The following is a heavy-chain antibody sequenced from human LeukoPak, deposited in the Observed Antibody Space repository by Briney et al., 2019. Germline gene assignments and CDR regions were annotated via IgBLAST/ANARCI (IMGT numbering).Heavy chain of an antibody. Sequence: PETPSLTCTVSVGSISSYYCSWIRQPPRKGLEWSGYNYYSGSTKYKPSLKSRVTISVDPSKNQFSLKLSSVTAADTAVYYCASAHFYGGTLGYWGQGTLVTVSS. CDR3: ASAHFYGGTLGY. V-gene: IGHV4-59*01. D-gene: IGHD4-23*01. CDR2: NYYSGST. CDR1: VGSISSYY. J-gene: IGHJ4*02.